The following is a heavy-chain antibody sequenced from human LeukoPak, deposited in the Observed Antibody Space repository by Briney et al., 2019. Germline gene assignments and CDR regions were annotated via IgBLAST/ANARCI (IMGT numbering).Heavy chain of an antibody. Sequence: PGGSLRLSCAASGFTVSSNYMSWVRQAPGKGLEWVSVITGSGGTTYYADSVKGRFTISKDNSKNTLYLQMNSLRAEDTAVYYCAKAVVGATVGGVDYWGQGTLVTVSS. V-gene: IGHV3-23*01. CDR2: ITGSGGTT. CDR1: GFTVSSNY. J-gene: IGHJ4*02. D-gene: IGHD1-26*01. CDR3: AKAVVGATVGGVDY.